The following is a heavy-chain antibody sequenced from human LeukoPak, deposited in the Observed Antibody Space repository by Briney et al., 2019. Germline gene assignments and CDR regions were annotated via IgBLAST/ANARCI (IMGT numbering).Heavy chain of an antibody. CDR3: ASAIKSNFDY. CDR2: IWYDGSNK. V-gene: IGHV3-33*01. CDR1: GFAFSSYG. Sequence: GGSLRLSCAASGFAFSSYGMHWVRQAPGKGLEWVAVIWYDGSNKYYADSVKGRFTISRDNSKNTLYLQMNSLRAEDTAVYYCASAIKSNFDYWGQGTLVTVSS. J-gene: IGHJ4*02.